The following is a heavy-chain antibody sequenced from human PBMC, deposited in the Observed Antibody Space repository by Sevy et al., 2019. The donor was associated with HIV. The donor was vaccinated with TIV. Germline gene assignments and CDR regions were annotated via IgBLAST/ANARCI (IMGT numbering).Heavy chain of an antibody. Sequence: ASVKVSCKVSGHTLSEFAMHWVRLAPGKGLEWMGTFDPEDGKTLHAQKFQGRVTMTEDTSTNTAYMELSSLRSEDTAVYYCATTKDYYDSSGSPFDYWGQGTLVTVSS. CDR3: ATTKDYYDSSGSPFDY. J-gene: IGHJ4*02. D-gene: IGHD3-22*01. CDR1: GHTLSEFA. V-gene: IGHV1-24*01. CDR2: FDPEDGKT.